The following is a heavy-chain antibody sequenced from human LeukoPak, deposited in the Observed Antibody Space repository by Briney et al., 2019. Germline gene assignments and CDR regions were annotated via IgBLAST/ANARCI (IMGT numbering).Heavy chain of an antibody. Sequence: SETLSLTCTVSGGSISSYYWSWIRQPPGKGLQWIGYIYYSGSTNYNPSLKSRVTISVDTSKNQFSLKLSSVTAADTAVYYCARKKGSRTYFDYWGQGALVTVSS. V-gene: IGHV4-59*08. CDR2: IYYSGST. CDR3: ARKKGSRTYFDY. CDR1: GGSISSYY. J-gene: IGHJ4*02.